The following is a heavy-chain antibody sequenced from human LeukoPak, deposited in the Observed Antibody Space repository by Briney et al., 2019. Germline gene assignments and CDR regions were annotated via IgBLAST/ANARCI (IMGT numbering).Heavy chain of an antibody. Sequence: PGGSLRLFCAASGFTFSSYAMHWVRQAPGKGLEWVAVISYDGSNKYYADSVKGRFTISRDNAKNSLYLQMNSLRAEDTAVYYCTKLRIKDYYDSSGSISWFDPWGQGTLVTVSS. CDR1: GFTFSSYA. CDR2: ISYDGSNK. J-gene: IGHJ5*02. CDR3: TKLRIKDYYDSSGSISWFDP. V-gene: IGHV3-30-3*02. D-gene: IGHD3-22*01.